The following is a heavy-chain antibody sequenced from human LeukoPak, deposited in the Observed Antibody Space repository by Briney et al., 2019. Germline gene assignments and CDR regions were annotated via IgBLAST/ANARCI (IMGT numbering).Heavy chain of an antibody. J-gene: IGHJ3*02. CDR3: ARLSLNYYDSSGYYYGGAFDI. Sequence: SSETLSLTCAVSGGSISSGGYSWSWIRQPPGKGLEWIGYIYYSGSTNYNPSLKSRVTILVDTSKNQFSLKLSSVTAADTAVYYCARLSLNYYDSSGYYYGGAFDIWGQGTMVTVSS. V-gene: IGHV4-61*08. D-gene: IGHD3-22*01. CDR2: IYYSGST. CDR1: GGSISSGGYS.